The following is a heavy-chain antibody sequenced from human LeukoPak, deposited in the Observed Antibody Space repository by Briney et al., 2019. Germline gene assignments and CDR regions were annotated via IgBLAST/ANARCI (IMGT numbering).Heavy chain of an antibody. D-gene: IGHD3-16*01. CDR2: INPKSSDA. CDR1: GSTFSAYH. J-gene: IGHJ4*02. CDR3: ARGEYSNGYPYRLDS. Sequence: ASVKVSCTASGSTFSAYHINWVRQASGQGPEWMGWINPKSSDASYNQTFQGRVTMTRDTSISTAYMELNRLRSDDTAMYYCARGEYSNGYPYRLDSWGQGTLVTVSS. V-gene: IGHV1-2*02.